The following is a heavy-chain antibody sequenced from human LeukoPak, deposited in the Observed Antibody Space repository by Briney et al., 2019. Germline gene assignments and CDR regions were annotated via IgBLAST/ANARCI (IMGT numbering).Heavy chain of an antibody. CDR1: GDSISDHP. CDR2: IDYNGNT. Sequence: SETLSLTCAVSGDSISDHPWSWIRQPPGKGLDYIGFIDYNGNTNYNPSLKSRATISLDTSKDQLSLNLNSVTAADTAFYYCARLAKCDGNCYSFDFWGQGMLVAVSS. V-gene: IGHV4-59*11. D-gene: IGHD2-21*02. CDR3: ARLAKCDGNCYSFDF. J-gene: IGHJ4*02.